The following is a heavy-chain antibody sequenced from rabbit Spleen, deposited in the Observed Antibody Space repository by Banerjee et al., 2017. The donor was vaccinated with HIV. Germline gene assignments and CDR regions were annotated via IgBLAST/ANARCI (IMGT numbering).Heavy chain of an antibody. Sequence: QEQLTETGGGLVQPGGSLTLSCKASGIDFTNYYISWVRQAPGKGLEWIGIIYAAKGSTDYAGWPKGRFTISKTSSTTVTLQMTSLTAADTATYFCARNYVNAFDPWGQGTLVTVS. D-gene: IGHD1-1*01. CDR1: GIDFTNYY. V-gene: IGHV1S45*01. CDR2: IYAAKGST. J-gene: IGHJ2*01. CDR3: ARNYVNAFDP.